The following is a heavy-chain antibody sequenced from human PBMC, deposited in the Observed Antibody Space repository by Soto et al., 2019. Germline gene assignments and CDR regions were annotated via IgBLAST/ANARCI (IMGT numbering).Heavy chain of an antibody. CDR1: GFTFSSYG. CDR2: ISYDGSNK. J-gene: IGHJ4*02. CDR3: AKRKGGRYGSGSYYNAPFGY. D-gene: IGHD3-10*01. V-gene: IGHV3-30*18. Sequence: GESLKISCAASGFTFSSYGMHWVRQAPGKGLEWVAVISYDGSNKYYADSVKGRFTISRDNSKNTLYLQMNSLRAEDTAVYYCAKRKGGRYGSGSYYNAPFGYWGQGTLVTVSS.